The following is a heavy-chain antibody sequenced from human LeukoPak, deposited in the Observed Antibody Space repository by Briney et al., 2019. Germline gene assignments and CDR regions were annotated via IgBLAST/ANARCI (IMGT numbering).Heavy chain of an antibody. J-gene: IGHJ4*02. CDR3: AHRPGGSGSFDY. D-gene: IGHD3-10*01. CDR1: RFSLSTSGVG. Sequence: SGPTLVNPTQTLTLTCTFSRFSLSTSGVGVGWIRQPPGKALEWLALIFWDDDKRYSPSLQSRLTITKDTSKNQVVLTMTNMDPVDTATYFCAHRPGGSGSFDYWGQGTLVTVSS. CDR2: IFWDDDK. V-gene: IGHV2-5*02.